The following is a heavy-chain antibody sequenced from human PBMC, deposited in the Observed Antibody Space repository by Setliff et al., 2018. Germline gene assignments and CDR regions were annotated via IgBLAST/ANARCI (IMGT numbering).Heavy chain of an antibody. CDR1: GFTLSRYW. J-gene: IGHJ3*02. V-gene: IGHV3-74*01. Sequence: GGSLRLSCEASGFTLSRYWMHWVRQAPGKGLVWVSRVNSDGSSTTYADSVTGRFTVSRDNTKNTLYLQMNSLGVEDTAVYYCTRDWGGVGATNAFDIWGQGTMVTV. D-gene: IGHD1-26*01. CDR2: VNSDGSST. CDR3: TRDWGGVGATNAFDI.